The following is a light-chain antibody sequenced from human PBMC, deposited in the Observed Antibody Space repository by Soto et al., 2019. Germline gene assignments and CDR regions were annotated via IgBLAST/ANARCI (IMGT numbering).Light chain of an antibody. CDR1: QSISSY. J-gene: IGKJ4*01. CDR3: QQLNSYPIA. Sequence: DIQMTQSPSSLSASVGDRVTITCRASQSISSYLNWYQQKPGKAPKLLIYAASSLQSGVPSRFSGSVSGTEFTLKSSSLQPEDFATYYCQQLNSYPIAFGGGTKVDIK. V-gene: IGKV1-9*01. CDR2: AAS.